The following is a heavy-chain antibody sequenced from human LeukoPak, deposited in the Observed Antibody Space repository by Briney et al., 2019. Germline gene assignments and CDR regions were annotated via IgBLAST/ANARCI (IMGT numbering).Heavy chain of an antibody. CDR2: IIPIFGTA. Sequence: ASVKVSCKASAGTFISYAISWVRQAPGQGLEWMGGIIPIFGTANYAQKFQGRVTITADESTSTAYMELSSLRSEDTAVYYCARAKRRSNYYYYGMDVWGQGTTVTVSS. CDR1: AGTFISYA. V-gene: IGHV1-69*13. CDR3: ARAKRRSNYYYYGMDV. J-gene: IGHJ6*02.